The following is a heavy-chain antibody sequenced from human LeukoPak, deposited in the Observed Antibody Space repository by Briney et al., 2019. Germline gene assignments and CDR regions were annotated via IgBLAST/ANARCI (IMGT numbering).Heavy chain of an antibody. CDR1: GYTFTSYG. J-gene: IGHJ4*02. CDR3: ARSGAYYYDSSGYYAVGY. CDR2: ISAYNCKT. D-gene: IGHD3-22*01. Sequence: AAVNVSCKASGYTFTSYGISGVRQAPGQGRDGMGWISAYNCKTNYAQKLQGRVTMTTDTSTSTAYMELRSLRSDDTAVYYCARSGAYYYDSSGYYAVGYWGPGTLVTVSS. V-gene: IGHV1-18*01.